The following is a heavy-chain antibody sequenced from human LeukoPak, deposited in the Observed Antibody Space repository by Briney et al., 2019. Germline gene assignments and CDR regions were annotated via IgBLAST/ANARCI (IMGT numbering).Heavy chain of an antibody. D-gene: IGHD6-13*01. J-gene: IGHJ6*03. CDR2: ISSSSSYI. V-gene: IGHV3-21*01. Sequence: PGGSLRLSCAASGFTFSSYSMNWVRRAPGKGLEWVSSISSSSSYIYYADSVKGRFTISRDNAKNSLYLQMNSLRAEDTAVYYCARVAAAGPIKNYYYYMDVWGKGTTVTVSS. CDR1: GFTFSSYS. CDR3: ARVAAAGPIKNYYYYMDV.